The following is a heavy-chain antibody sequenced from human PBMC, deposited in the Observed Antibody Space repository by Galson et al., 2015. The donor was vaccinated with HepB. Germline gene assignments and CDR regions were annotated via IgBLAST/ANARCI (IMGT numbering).Heavy chain of an antibody. V-gene: IGHV3-33*08. CDR3: ARGHNWGLFDS. CDR1: GFTFSSYG. D-gene: IGHD7-27*01. Sequence: SLRLSCAASGFTFSSYGMHWVRQAPGKGLEWVAIIWYDGSNRYYADSVKGRFTISRDNSKNTLYLQMTSLRAEDTAVYYCARGHNWGLFDSWGQGTLVAVSS. J-gene: IGHJ4*02. CDR2: IWYDGSNR.